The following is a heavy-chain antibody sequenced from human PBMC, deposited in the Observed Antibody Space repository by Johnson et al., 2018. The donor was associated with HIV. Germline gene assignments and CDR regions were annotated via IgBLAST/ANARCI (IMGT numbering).Heavy chain of an antibody. J-gene: IGHJ3*02. V-gene: IGHV3-15*01. CDR2: IKSKTDGGTT. Sequence: VQLVESGGGLVKPGGSLRLSCAASGFTFSNAWMSWVRQAPGKGLEWVGRIKSKTDGGTTDYAAPVKGKFTISRDDSKNTLYLQMNSLRAEDTAVYYCAKEGLGAGRNAFDIWGQGTMVTVSS. D-gene: IGHD6-6*01. CDR3: AKEGLGAGRNAFDI. CDR1: GFTFSNAW.